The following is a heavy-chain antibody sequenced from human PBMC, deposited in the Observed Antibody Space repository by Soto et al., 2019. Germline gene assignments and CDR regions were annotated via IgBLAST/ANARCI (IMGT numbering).Heavy chain of an antibody. D-gene: IGHD3-22*01. Sequence: QLQLQESGSGLVKPSQTLSLTCAVSGGSISSGGYSWSWIRQPPGKGLEWIGYIYHSGSTYYNPSLKSRVTISVDRSKNQFSLKLSSVTAADTAVYYCARVGPQYQPEDSSGYYLAHRAFRYFDLWGRGTLVTVSS. V-gene: IGHV4-30-2*01. CDR3: ARVGPQYQPEDSSGYYLAHRAFRYFDL. J-gene: IGHJ2*01. CDR1: GGSISSGGYS. CDR2: IYHSGST.